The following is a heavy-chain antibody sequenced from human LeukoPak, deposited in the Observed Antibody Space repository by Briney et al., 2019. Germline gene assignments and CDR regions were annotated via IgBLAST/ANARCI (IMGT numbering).Heavy chain of an antibody. D-gene: IGHD4-17*01. J-gene: IGHJ4*02. CDR3: ARDYPDYGDYGGYFDY. CDR1: GYTFTGYY. CDR2: INPNSGGT. V-gene: IGHV1-2*02. Sequence: ASVKVSCKASGYTFTGYYMHWVRQAPGQGLEWMGWINPNSGGTNYAQKIQGRVTMTRDTSISTAYMELSRLRSDDTAVYYCARDYPDYGDYGGYFDYWGQGTLVTVSS.